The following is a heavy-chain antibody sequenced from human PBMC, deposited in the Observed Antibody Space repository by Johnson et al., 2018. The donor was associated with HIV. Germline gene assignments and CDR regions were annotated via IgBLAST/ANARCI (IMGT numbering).Heavy chain of an antibody. CDR1: GFTCSSYA. CDR3: ATHYYDSINAFDI. D-gene: IGHD3-22*01. Sequence: QVQLVESGGGVVQPGRSLRLSCAASGFTCSSYAMHWVRQAPGKGLEWVAVISYDGSEKYFADSVKGRFAISRDSSKNTLYLQMNSLRAEDTALYYCATHYYDSINAFDIWGQVTMVTVSS. V-gene: IGHV3-30*09. CDR2: ISYDGSEK. J-gene: IGHJ3*02.